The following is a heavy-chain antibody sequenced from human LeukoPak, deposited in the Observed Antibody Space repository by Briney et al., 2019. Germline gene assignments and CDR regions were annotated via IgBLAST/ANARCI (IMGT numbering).Heavy chain of an antibody. V-gene: IGHV3-33*01. Sequence: GRSLRLSCAASGFTFSSYGMHWVRQAPGKGLEWVAVIWYDGSNKYYADSVKGRFTISRDNSKNTLYLQMNSLRAEDTAVYYCAGGVPAYYYYGMDVWGQGTTVTASS. CDR3: AGGVPAYYYYGMDV. D-gene: IGHD2-2*01. J-gene: IGHJ6*02. CDR2: IWYDGSNK. CDR1: GFTFSSYG.